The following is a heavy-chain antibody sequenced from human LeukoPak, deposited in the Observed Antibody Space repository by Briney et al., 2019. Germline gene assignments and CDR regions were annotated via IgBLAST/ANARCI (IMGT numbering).Heavy chain of an antibody. CDR2: INSDGSST. CDR3: AELGITMIGGV. V-gene: IGHV3-74*01. CDR1: GFTFSYYG. J-gene: IGHJ6*04. D-gene: IGHD3-10*02. Sequence: PGGSLRLSCAASGFTFSYYGMHWVRQAPGKGLVWVSRINSDGSSTGYADSVKGRFTISRDNAKNSLYLQMNSLRAEDTAVYYCAELGITMIGGVWGKGTTVTISS.